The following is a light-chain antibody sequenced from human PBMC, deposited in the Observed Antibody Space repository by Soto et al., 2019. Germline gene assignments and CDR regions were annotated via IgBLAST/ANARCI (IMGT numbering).Light chain of an antibody. J-gene: IGLJ1*01. CDR1: TSNIGAGYV. CDR3: QSYDTSLIGTYV. Sequence: QSVLTQPPSVSGAPGQRVIVSCTGSTSNIGAGYVVHWYQQLPGTSPKLLIFANSNRPSGVPGRFSASRSGSSASVTITGLQAEDQSDYYCQSYDTSLIGTYVFGSGTKVTV. V-gene: IGLV1-40*01. CDR2: ANS.